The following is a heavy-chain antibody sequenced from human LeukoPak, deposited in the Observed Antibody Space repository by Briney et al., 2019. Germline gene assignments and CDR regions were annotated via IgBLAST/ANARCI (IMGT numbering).Heavy chain of an antibody. CDR3: AKSLVVRKLDAFDI. CDR2: ISSSSSTI. V-gene: IGHV3-48*01. J-gene: IGHJ3*02. CDR1: GFTFSSYG. D-gene: IGHD2-2*01. Sequence: GGSLRLSCAASGFTFSSYGMTWVRQAPGKGLEWVSYISSSSSTIYYADSVKGRFTISRDNSKNTLYLQMNSLRAEDTAVYYCAKSLVVRKLDAFDIWGQGTMVTVSS.